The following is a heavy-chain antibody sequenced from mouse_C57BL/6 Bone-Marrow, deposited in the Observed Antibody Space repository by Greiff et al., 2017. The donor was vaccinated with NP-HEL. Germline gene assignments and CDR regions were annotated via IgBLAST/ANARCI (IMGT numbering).Heavy chain of an antibody. CDR2: IWSDGST. J-gene: IGHJ4*01. D-gene: IGHD1-1*01. V-gene: IGHV2-6-1*01. Sequence: QVQLKESGPGLVAPSQSLSITCTVSGFPLTSYGVHWVRQPPGKGLEWLVVIWSDGSTTYNSALKSRLSISKDNSKSQVFLKMNSLQTDDTAMYYCARHEDYYGSRYYYAMDYWGQGTSVTVAS. CDR1: GFPLTSYG. CDR3: ARHEDYYGSRYYYAMDY.